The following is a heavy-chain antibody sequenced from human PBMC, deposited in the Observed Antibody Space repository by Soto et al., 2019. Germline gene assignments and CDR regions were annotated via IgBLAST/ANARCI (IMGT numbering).Heavy chain of an antibody. CDR3: TKLYFGGSDAFDI. Sequence: GGSLRLSCTASGFTFSDYAMSWFRQAPGKGLEWVSFIRSKAYGGTTEYAASVKGRFIISRDDSKSIAYLQMNSLKNEDTAVYYCTKLYFGGSDAFDIWGQGTMVTVS. CDR1: GFTFSDYA. CDR2: IRSKAYGGTT. D-gene: IGHD3-9*01. J-gene: IGHJ3*02. V-gene: IGHV3-49*03.